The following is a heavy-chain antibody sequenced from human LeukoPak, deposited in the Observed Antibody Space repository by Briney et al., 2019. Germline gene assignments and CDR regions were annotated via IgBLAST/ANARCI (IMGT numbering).Heavy chain of an antibody. Sequence: SETLSLTCTVSGGSISSYYWSWVRQPPAKGLEWIGYIYYSGTTNYNPSLKSRVTISVDMSKNQFSLKLTSVTAADTALYYCARVGSRRNWFDPWGQGTLVTVSS. CDR1: GGSISSYY. D-gene: IGHD2-15*01. J-gene: IGHJ5*02. CDR2: IYYSGTT. V-gene: IGHV4-59*13. CDR3: ARVGSRRNWFDP.